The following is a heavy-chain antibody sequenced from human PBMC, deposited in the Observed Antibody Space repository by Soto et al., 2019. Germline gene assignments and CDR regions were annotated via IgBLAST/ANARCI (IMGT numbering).Heavy chain of an antibody. D-gene: IGHD1-1*01. Sequence: QVQLVQSVTEVKTPWASVKVSCKASGYTFTLYGISWVRQAPGQGLDWMGCIFGDDGSTVYAQTLLGRVTMTTDTSTGTAYMELRSLTSDDTAVYYCARRTLGSSIGIGDYWRQGALVTVSA. CDR2: IFGDDGST. J-gene: IGHJ4*02. CDR3: ARRTLGSSIGIGDY. V-gene: IGHV1-18*01. CDR1: GYTFTLYG.